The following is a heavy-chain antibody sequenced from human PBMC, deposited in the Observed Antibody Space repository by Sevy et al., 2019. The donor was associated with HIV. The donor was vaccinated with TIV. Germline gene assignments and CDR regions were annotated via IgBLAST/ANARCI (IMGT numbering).Heavy chain of an antibody. D-gene: IGHD1-7*01. CDR1: GFTFSDYG. Sequence: GGSLRLSCAASGFTFSDYGMHWVRQAPGKGLEWVAVIWSDGSNKYYGDSVKGRFTISRVGSKNTQFLQMHSLRVDDAAESYCARGERSRTTTSFDYWGQGALVTVSS. V-gene: IGHV3-33*01. J-gene: IGHJ4*02. CDR2: IWSDGSNK. CDR3: ARGERSRTTTSFDY.